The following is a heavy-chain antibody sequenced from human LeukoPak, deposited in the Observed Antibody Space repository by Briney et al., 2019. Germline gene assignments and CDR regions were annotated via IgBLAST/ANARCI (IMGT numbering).Heavy chain of an antibody. CDR3: AKSRGSSTSAYAMDV. Sequence: GGSLRLSCAASGFTFSSYGMSWVRQAPGKGLEWVAGICGTGGNTYYADSVKGRFTISRDNSKNTLYLQMNTLRAEDTAIYYCAKSRGSSTSAYAMDVWGQGTTVTVSS. CDR2: ICGTGGNT. CDR1: GFTFSSYG. D-gene: IGHD2-2*01. V-gene: IGHV3-23*01. J-gene: IGHJ6*02.